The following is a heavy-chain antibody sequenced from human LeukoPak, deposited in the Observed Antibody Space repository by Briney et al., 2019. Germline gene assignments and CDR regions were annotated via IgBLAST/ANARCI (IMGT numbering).Heavy chain of an antibody. J-gene: IGHJ5*02. CDR3: ARHEYSGSYYGLSWFDP. V-gene: IGHV4-59*08. Sequence: SETLSLTCTVSGGSIGTDYWSWIRQSPVKGLEWIGYIFHTGSTNYNPSLKSRVTMSVDTSRNRFSLKLSSLTAADTAVYYCARHEYSGSYYGLSWFDPWGQGTLVTVSS. CDR1: GGSIGTDY. CDR2: IFHTGST. D-gene: IGHD1-26*01.